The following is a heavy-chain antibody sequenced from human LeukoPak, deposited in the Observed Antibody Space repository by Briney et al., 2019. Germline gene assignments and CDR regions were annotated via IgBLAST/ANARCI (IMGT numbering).Heavy chain of an antibody. CDR2: MNPDSGNT. CDR3: ARGPPHPPTRDSSGFAYYMDV. J-gene: IGHJ6*03. Sequence: ASVKVSCKASGYTFTSYDINWVRQANGQGLEWMGWMNPDSGNTGYAQKFQGRVTITRNTSISTAYMELSSLRSEDTAVYYCARGPPHPPTRDSSGFAYYMDVWGKGTTVTVSS. CDR1: GYTFTSYD. V-gene: IGHV1-8*03. D-gene: IGHD6-19*01.